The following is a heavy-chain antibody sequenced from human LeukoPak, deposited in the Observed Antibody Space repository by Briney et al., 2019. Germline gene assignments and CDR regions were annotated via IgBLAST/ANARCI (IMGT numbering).Heavy chain of an antibody. CDR3: ARSRVRPYFDY. CDR1: GFPFSSYW. D-gene: IGHD1-1*01. V-gene: IGHV3-7*01. CDR2: IKQDGSEK. J-gene: IGHJ4*02. Sequence: AGGSLRLSCAASGFPFSSYWMSWVRQAPGKGLEWVANIKQDGSEKYYVHSVKGRFTISRDNAKNSLYLQMNSLRAEDTAVYYCARSRVRPYFDYWGQGTLVTVSS.